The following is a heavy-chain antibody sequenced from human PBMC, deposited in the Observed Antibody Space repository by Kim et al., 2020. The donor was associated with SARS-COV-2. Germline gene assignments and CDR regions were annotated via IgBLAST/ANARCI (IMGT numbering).Heavy chain of an antibody. Sequence: GGSLRLSCAASGFTVSSNYMSWLRQAPGKGLEWLSVIYSGNKTYYVESVKGRFTISRDNSKNTLYLQMSSLRVEDTAVYYCATNIVPAGIVWGQGSLVT. V-gene: IGHV3-66*01. CDR1: GFTVSSNY. CDR2: IYSGNKT. J-gene: IGHJ4*02. D-gene: IGHD2-2*02. CDR3: ATNIVPAGIV.